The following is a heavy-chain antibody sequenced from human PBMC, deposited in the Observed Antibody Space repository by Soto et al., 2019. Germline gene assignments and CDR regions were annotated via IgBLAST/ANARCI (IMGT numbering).Heavy chain of an antibody. CDR1: GFTLSSYS. D-gene: IGHD3-16*02. Sequence: EVQLVESGGGLVQPGGSLRLSCAASGFTLSSYSMNWVRQAPGKGLEWVSYISSSSSTIYYADSVKGRFTISRDNAKNSLYLQMNSLRAEDTAVYYCAREYDIWGSYRYLDIWGQGTMVTVSS. V-gene: IGHV3-48*01. J-gene: IGHJ3*02. CDR3: AREYDIWGSYRYLDI. CDR2: ISSSSSTI.